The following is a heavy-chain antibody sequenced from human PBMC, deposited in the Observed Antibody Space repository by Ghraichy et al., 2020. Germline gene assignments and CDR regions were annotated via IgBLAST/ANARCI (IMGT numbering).Heavy chain of an antibody. CDR1: GFTVSNTY. V-gene: IGHV3-66*02. D-gene: IGHD3-16*01. Sequence: GSLRLSCAASGFTVSNTYMGWARQAPGKGLEWVSVIYTVGNTYYVDSVQGRFTISRDNSKNTLFLQMNSLTTEDTAVYYCTRPTYEGGFDYWGQGTLVTVSS. CDR2: IYTVGNT. CDR3: TRPTYEGGFDY. J-gene: IGHJ4*02.